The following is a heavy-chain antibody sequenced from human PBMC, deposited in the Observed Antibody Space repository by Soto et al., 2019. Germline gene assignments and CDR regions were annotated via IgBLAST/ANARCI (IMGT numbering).Heavy chain of an antibody. CDR1: GFTFSGYG. J-gene: IGHJ4*02. CDR3: AKSLSALFSLGDFKY. Sequence: GGSLRRSCAASGFTFSGYGLNWVRQAPGKGLEWVAEISGSGTSTYYAPSVKGRFIISSDSSKNTLYLRMYSLRAEDTAMYYCAKSLSALFSLGDFKYWGQGALVTVSS. CDR2: ISGSGTST. D-gene: IGHD2-21*01. V-gene: IGHV3-23*01.